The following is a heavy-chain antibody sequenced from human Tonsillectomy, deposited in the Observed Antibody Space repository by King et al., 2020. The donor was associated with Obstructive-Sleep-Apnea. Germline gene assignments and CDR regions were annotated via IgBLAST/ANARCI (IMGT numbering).Heavy chain of an antibody. Sequence: VQLVESGGGVVQPGRSLRLSCAASGFTLNSFVMHWVRQAPGKGLEWVAVILYEVNKKYYADSVKGRFTISRDNSKNTLYLQMNSLRVEDTALYYCARGGRWFGEFLSPFDYWGQGTLVTVSS. V-gene: IGHV3-30-3*01. CDR3: ARGGRWFGEFLSPFDY. J-gene: IGHJ4*02. D-gene: IGHD3-10*01. CDR2: ILYEVNKK. CDR1: GFTLNSFV.